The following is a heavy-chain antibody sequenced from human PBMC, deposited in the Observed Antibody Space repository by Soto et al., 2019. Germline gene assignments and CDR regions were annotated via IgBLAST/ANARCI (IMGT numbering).Heavy chain of an antibody. Sequence: ASVKVSCKASGYTFTGYYMHWVRQAPGQGLEWMGWINPNSGGTNYAQKFQGRVTMTRDTSISTAYMELSRLRSDDTAVYYCVMDIVLVPAAPGPYGMDVWGQGTTVTVS. V-gene: IGHV1-2*02. CDR2: INPNSGGT. CDR3: VMDIVLVPAAPGPYGMDV. D-gene: IGHD2-2*03. CDR1: GYTFTGYY. J-gene: IGHJ6*02.